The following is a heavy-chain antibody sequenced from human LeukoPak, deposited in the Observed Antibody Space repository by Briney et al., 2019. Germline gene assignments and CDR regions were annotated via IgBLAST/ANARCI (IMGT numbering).Heavy chain of an antibody. CDR3: ARFLGRDGYKKGYFDY. V-gene: IGHV4-34*01. D-gene: IGHD5-24*01. Sequence: PSETLSLTCAVYGGSFSGYYWSWIRQPPGKGLEWIGEINHSGSTNYNPSLKSRVTISVDTSKNQFSLKLSSVTAADTAVYYCARFLGRDGYKKGYFDYWGQGTLVTVSP. J-gene: IGHJ4*02. CDR1: GGSFSGYY. CDR2: INHSGST.